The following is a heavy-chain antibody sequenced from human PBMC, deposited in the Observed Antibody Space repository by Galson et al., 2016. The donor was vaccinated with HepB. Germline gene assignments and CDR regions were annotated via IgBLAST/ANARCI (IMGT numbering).Heavy chain of an antibody. V-gene: IGHV4-4*02. CDR2: IYHSGDT. CDR1: GGSISTNSW. J-gene: IGHJ4*03. D-gene: IGHD2-2*01. CDR3: ATTRLLCLGTTCYGVGLDY. Sequence: ETLSLTCAVSGGSISTNSWWHWVRQSPGKGLEWMGEIYHSGDTNYNPPPKSRVTISVDNSKNQFSLSLSSVTAADTAVYYCATTRLLCLGTTCYGVGLDYWGHGTLVTVSS.